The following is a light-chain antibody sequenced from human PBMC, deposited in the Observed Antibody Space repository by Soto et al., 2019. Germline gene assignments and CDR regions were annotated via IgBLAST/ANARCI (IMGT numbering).Light chain of an antibody. Sequence: EIVMTHSPGTLSLSPGERATLSCRASQSVSSSYLAWYQQKSGQAPRLLIYGASNRATGIPDRFSGGGSGTDFTLTISRLEPEDFAVYYCQQYDNSPLTFGGGTKVDIK. V-gene: IGKV3-20*01. CDR2: GAS. CDR1: QSVSSSY. J-gene: IGKJ4*01. CDR3: QQYDNSPLT.